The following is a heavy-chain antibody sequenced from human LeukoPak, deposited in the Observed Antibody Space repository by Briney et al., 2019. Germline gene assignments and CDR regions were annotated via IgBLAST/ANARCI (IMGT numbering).Heavy chain of an antibody. Sequence: PGGSLRLSCAASGFTFSSYGMSWVRQAPGKGLEWVSAISGSGDNTYYADSVKGRFTISRDNSKNTLYLQMNSLRAEDTAVYYCAKVGYYNDSSGYYLDYFDYWGQGTLVTVSS. CDR2: ISGSGDNT. D-gene: IGHD3-22*01. CDR3: AKVGYYNDSSGYYLDYFDY. V-gene: IGHV3-23*01. J-gene: IGHJ4*02. CDR1: GFTFSSYG.